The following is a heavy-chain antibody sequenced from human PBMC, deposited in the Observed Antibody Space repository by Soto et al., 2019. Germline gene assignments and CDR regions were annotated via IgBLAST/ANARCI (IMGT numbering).Heavy chain of an antibody. CDR3: ARAPIVVVTPYYFDY. V-gene: IGHV3-30-3*01. CDR2: ISYDGSNK. CDR1: GFTFSSYA. D-gene: IGHD2-21*02. Sequence: QVQLVESGGGVVQPGRSLRLSCAASGFTFSSYAMHWVRQAPGKGLEWVAVISYDGSNKYYADSVKGRFTISRDNSRNTLYLQMNSLRPEDTAVYYCARAPIVVVTPYYFDYWGQGILVTVSS. J-gene: IGHJ4*02.